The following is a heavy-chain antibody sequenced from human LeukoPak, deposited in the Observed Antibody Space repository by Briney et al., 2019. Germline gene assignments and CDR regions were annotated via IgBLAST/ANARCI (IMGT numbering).Heavy chain of an antibody. CDR2: INHSGST. V-gene: IGHV4-34*01. CDR1: GGSFSGYF. Sequence: PSETLSLTCAVYGGSFSGYFWHWIRQTPGKGLEWIGQINHSGSTNYNPSLKSRLTISVDTSKNQFSLKPSSVTAADTAVYYCARGGERYFYESSAYYPEYFHHWGQGTLVTVSS. J-gene: IGHJ1*01. D-gene: IGHD3-22*01. CDR3: ARGGERYFYESSAYYPEYFHH.